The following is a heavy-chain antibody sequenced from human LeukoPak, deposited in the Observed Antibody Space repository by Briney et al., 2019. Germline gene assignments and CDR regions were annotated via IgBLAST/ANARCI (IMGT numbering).Heavy chain of an antibody. J-gene: IGHJ5*02. V-gene: IGHV3-48*04. CDR3: GKSRIGFSGLVDL. CDR2: TSGSSDSI. D-gene: IGHD1-26*01. Sequence: GQSLTLSCSAYAFTFSTYGMQWVRQVPGKGLEWVSYTSGSSDSIKYAESVKGRFTNSRDNAKNSLYLHLSSLRAEDTAVYQCGKSRIGFSGLVDLWGQGTLVTVFS. CDR1: AFTFSTYG.